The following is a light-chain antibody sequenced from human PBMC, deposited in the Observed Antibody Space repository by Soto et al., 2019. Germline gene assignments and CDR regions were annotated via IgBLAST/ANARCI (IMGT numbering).Light chain of an antibody. CDR3: SSFSSITREV. Sequence: QSALTQPASVSGSPGQSITISCTESSSGGGEYKYASWYQQHPGTAPKLIIYDVSNRPSGVSHRFSGSKSGNTASLTISGLQTEDEADYYCSSFSSITREVFGGGTKVTVL. V-gene: IGLV2-14*03. CDR1: SSGGGEYKY. J-gene: IGLJ2*01. CDR2: DVS.